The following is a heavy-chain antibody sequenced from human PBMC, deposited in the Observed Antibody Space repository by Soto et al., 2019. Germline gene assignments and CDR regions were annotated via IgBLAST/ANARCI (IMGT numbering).Heavy chain of an antibody. V-gene: IGHV3-7*01. Sequence: GSLRLSCAAAGFSFCSYWMSWVRQAPGKGLEWVANVKYDGSQTYYVGSVKGRFTISRDNAKNSLYPQMNSLRAEDTAVYYSTRDFQGPLDYGMDVWGQGTTVTVSS. J-gene: IGHJ6*02. CDR1: GFSFCSYW. D-gene: IGHD1-1*01. CDR3: TRDFQGPLDYGMDV. CDR2: VKYDGSQT.